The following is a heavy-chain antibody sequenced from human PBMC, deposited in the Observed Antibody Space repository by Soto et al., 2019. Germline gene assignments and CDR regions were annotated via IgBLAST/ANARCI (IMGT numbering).Heavy chain of an antibody. Sequence: QVQLVQSGAEVKKPGASVKVSCKASGYTFPSYGISWVRQAPGQGLKWMGWISAYNGNTNYAQKLQARVTMTTDTSTSTAYMELRSLRSDDTAVYYCARDPASSSGPTIFDYWGQGTLVTVSS. J-gene: IGHJ4*02. CDR3: ARDPASSSGPTIFDY. CDR1: GYTFPSYG. V-gene: IGHV1-18*01. D-gene: IGHD3-22*01. CDR2: ISAYNGNT.